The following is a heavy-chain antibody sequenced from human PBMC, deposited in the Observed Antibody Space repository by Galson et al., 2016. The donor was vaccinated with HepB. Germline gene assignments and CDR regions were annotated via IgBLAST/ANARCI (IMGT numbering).Heavy chain of an antibody. CDR3: VRDDIVAPGEATYYFDY. V-gene: IGHV3-33*01. J-gene: IGHJ4*02. CDR2: IWHDGSKK. CDR1: GFTFSHFG. Sequence: SLRLSCAASGFTFSHFGMHWVRQAPGKGLEWVAVIWHDGSKKYYADSVKGRFTISRDNANNALYLHMDSLGVEDTAVDYCVRDDIVAPGEATYYFDYWGQGTLVTVSS. D-gene: IGHD5-12*01.